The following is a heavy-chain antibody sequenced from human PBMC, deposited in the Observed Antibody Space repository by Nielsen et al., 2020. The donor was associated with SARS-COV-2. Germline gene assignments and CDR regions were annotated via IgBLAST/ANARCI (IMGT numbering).Heavy chain of an antibody. CDR3: AREGECTNGVCYIRGMDV. D-gene: IGHD2-8*01. CDR1: GGSISSFY. J-gene: IGHJ6*04. Sequence: SETLSLTCTVSGGSISSFYWSWIRQPPGKGLEWIGFTYHSGSANYNPSLKSRVAISGDTSKNQISLSLNSVTAADTAVYYCAREGECTNGVCYIRGMDVWGKGTTVTVSP. CDR2: TYHSGSA. V-gene: IGHV4-59*01.